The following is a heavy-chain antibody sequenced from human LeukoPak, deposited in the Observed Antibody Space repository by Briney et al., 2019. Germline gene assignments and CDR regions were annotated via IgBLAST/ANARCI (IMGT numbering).Heavy chain of an antibody. CDR2: IYYSGST. D-gene: IGHD2-21*02. J-gene: IGHJ4*02. CDR3: ARAQTPVTAKWPGLNYFDY. CDR1: GGSISSSSYY. V-gene: IGHV4-39*07. Sequence: SETLSLTCTVSGGSISSSSYYWGWIRQPPGKGLEWIGSIYYSGSTYYNPSLKSRVTISVDTSKNQFSLKLSTVTAADTAVYYCARAQTPVTAKWPGLNYFDYWGQGTLVTVSS.